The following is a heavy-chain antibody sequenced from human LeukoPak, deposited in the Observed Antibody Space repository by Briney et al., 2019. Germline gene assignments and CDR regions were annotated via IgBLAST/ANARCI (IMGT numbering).Heavy chain of an antibody. Sequence: GGSLRLSYAASGLTVSSKYMSWVRQAPGKGLEWVSVIYNNGNTHYADSVKGRFTISRDNSKNTLYLQMNSLRVEDTAVYYCARVGGDQVGYWGQGTLVTVSS. V-gene: IGHV3-53*01. CDR3: ARVGGDQVGY. CDR1: GLTVSSKY. D-gene: IGHD4-17*01. J-gene: IGHJ4*02. CDR2: IYNNGNT.